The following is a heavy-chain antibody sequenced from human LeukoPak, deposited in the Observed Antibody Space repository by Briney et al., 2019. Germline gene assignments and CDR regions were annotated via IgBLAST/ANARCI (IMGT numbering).Heavy chain of an antibody. Sequence: GASVKVSCKASGGTFSSYAISWVRQAPGQGLEWMGRIIPIFGIANYAQKFQGRATITADKSTSTAYMELSSLRSEDTAVYYCASASESFDYWGQGTLVTVSS. CDR2: IIPIFGIA. CDR1: GGTFSSYA. V-gene: IGHV1-69*04. J-gene: IGHJ4*02. CDR3: ASASESFDY.